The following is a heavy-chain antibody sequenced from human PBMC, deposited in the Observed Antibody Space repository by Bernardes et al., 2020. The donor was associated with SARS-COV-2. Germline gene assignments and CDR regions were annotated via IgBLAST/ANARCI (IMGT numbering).Heavy chain of an antibody. CDR3: ARGRAGTTFYLVVYYYGMAA. Sequence: SETLSLTCAVYGGSFSGYYWSWIRQPPGKGLEWIGEINHSGSTNYNPSLKSRVTISVDTSKNQFSMKLSYVTAADTAVYYCARGRAGTTFYLVVYYYGMAAWGQGTTVTVSS. CDR2: INHSGST. D-gene: IGHD1-7*01. CDR1: GGSFSGYY. J-gene: IGHJ6*02. V-gene: IGHV4-34*01.